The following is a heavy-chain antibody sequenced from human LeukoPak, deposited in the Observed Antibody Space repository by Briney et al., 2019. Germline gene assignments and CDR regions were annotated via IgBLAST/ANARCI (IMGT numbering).Heavy chain of an antibody. D-gene: IGHD5-12*01. CDR2: VSGSAAAT. Sequence: GGSLRLSCAASGFSFSSCAMNWVRQAPGEGLEWVSTVSGSAAATYYADSVKGRFTISRDNSKNTLYLQMNSLRAEDMAVYYCAKDRWVATTHDYWGQGTLVTVSS. CDR1: GFSFSSCA. J-gene: IGHJ4*02. V-gene: IGHV3-23*01. CDR3: AKDRWVATTHDY.